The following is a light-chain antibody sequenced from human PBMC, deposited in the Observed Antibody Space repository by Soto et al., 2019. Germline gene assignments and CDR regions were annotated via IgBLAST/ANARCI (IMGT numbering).Light chain of an antibody. V-gene: IGLV2-14*03. CDR2: GVI. CDR1: SNDVGGYNY. CDR3: ATWDDSLPAV. Sequence: QSALTQPASVSGSPGQSITISCTGTSNDVGGYNYVSWYQQHPGKAPKLLIYGVIDRPSGVSNRFSGSKSGNAASLTISGLQSEDEADYYCATWDDSLPAVFGGGTKLTVL. J-gene: IGLJ2*01.